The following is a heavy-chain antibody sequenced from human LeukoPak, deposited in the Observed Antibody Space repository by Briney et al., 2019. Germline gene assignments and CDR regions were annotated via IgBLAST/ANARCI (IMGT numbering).Heavy chain of an antibody. D-gene: IGHD2-15*01. J-gene: IGHJ4*02. V-gene: IGHV3-73*01. CDR1: GFDFSGFY. CDR2: IRNKPSSYTT. Sequence: GGSLKLSCAASGFDFSGFYMHWVRQASGRGLGWVGLIRNKPSSYTTVYAASVKGRFTISRDDSKNTAYLQMNSLKAEDTAVYYCTRQDCSGGSRSYVDYRGQGTLVTVSS. CDR3: TRQDCSGGSRSYVDY.